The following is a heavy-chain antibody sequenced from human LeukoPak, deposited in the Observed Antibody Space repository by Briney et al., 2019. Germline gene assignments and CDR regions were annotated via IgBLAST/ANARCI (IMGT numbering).Heavy chain of an antibody. D-gene: IGHD3-16*01. CDR1: GGSISSSSYY. Sequence: PSETLSLTCTVSGGSISSSSYYWGWIRQPPGKGLEWIGSIYYSGSTYYNPSLKSRVTISLDTSKTQFSLKLSSVTAPDTAVYYCARHLGLTHAFDIWGEGTMVTVSS. CDR3: ARHLGLTHAFDI. J-gene: IGHJ3*02. CDR2: IYYSGST. V-gene: IGHV4-39*01.